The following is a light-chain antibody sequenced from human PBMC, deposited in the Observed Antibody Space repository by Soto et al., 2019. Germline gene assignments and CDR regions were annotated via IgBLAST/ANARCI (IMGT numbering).Light chain of an antibody. CDR2: SHN. V-gene: IGLV1-44*01. CDR1: RSNIGTNA. Sequence: QPVLTQPPSASGTPGQRVTISCSGGRSNIGTNAVSWYQQLPGTAPRLLIYSHNQRPSGVPDRFSGSKSGTSASLAISGLQSEDEADYYCAAWDDSLKGLAFGGGTKVTVL. J-gene: IGLJ2*01. CDR3: AAWDDSLKGLA.